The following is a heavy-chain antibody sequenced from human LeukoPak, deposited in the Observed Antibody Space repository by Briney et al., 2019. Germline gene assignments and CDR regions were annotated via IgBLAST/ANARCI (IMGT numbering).Heavy chain of an antibody. CDR2: INPNSGDT. D-gene: IGHD2-2*01. CDR3: ARGLMSGWGIVPAANWFDP. CDR1: GYTFTDYY. J-gene: IGHJ5*02. V-gene: IGHV1-2*06. Sequence: ASVKVSCKASGYTFTDYYMHWVRQAPGQGLEWMGRINPNSGDTIYAQKFQGRVTITRNTSISTAYMELSSLRSEDTAVYYCARGLMSGWGIVPAANWFDPWGQGTLVTVSS.